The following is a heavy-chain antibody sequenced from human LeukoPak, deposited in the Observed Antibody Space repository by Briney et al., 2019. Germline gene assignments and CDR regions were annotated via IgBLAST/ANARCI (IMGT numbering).Heavy chain of an antibody. CDR2: IIPIFGTA. J-gene: IGHJ4*02. CDR1: GYTFTSYY. CDR3: ARVEEVRYYFDY. V-gene: IGHV1-69*13. Sequence: ASVKVSCKASGYTFTSYYMHWVRQAPGRGLEWMGGIIPIFGTANYAQKFQGRVTITADESTSTAYMELSSLRSEDTAVYYCARVEEVRYYFDYWGQGTLVTVSS.